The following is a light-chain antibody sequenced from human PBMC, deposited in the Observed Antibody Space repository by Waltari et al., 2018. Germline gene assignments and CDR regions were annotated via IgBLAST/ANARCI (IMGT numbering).Light chain of an antibody. J-gene: IGKJ2*01. CDR1: QSVSSSS. Sequence: EVVLTQSPDTLSLSTGERATLSCRASQSVSSSSLAWYQQKPGQAPRLLISGGSTRATGIPDRFSGAGSGTDFTLTISRLEPEDFAVYYCQHYGRSPPNTFGQGSKLEIK. CDR3: QHYGRSPPNT. V-gene: IGKV3-20*01. CDR2: GGS.